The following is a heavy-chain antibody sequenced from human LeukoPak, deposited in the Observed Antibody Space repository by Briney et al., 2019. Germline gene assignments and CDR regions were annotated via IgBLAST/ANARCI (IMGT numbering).Heavy chain of an antibody. Sequence: GGSLRPSCAASGFTFSSYAMSWVRQAPGKGLEWVSAISGSGGSTYYADSVKGRFTISRDNSKNTLYLQMNSLRAEDTAVYYCANPFYSSSWYSIAPFDYWGQGTLVTVSS. D-gene: IGHD6-13*01. CDR1: GFTFSSYA. V-gene: IGHV3-23*01. CDR3: ANPFYSSSWYSIAPFDY. CDR2: ISGSGGST. J-gene: IGHJ4*02.